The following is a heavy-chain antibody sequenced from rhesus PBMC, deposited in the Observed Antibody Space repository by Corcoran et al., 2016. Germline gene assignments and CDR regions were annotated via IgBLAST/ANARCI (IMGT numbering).Heavy chain of an antibody. CDR3: TAYGSIYGSLDF. J-gene: IGHJ5-2*02. Sequence: EVQLVESGGALVQAGGSLRLSCAASGLTFSNYWMNWVRQAPGKGLEWVGLIKNQADGGTAAYAESVKGRFAISRDDSRNTLYLQMNSLKTEDTAFYYCTAYGSIYGSLDFWGRGVLVTVSS. CDR1: GLTFSNYW. CDR2: IKNQADGGTA. D-gene: IGHD4-29*01. V-gene: IGHV3-16*01.